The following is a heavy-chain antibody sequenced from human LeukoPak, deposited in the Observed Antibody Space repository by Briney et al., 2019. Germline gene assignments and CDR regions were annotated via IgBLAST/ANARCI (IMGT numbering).Heavy chain of an antibody. CDR1: GGTFSSYA. CDR3: ARDLRAYYYDSSGYYSNWFDP. V-gene: IGHV1-69*13. CDR2: IIPIFGTA. Sequence: ASVKVSCKASGGTFSSYAISWVRQAPGQGLEWMGGIIPIFGTANYAQKFQGRVTITADESTSTAYMELSSLRSEDTAVYYCARDLRAYYYDSSGYYSNWFDPWGQGTLVTVSS. D-gene: IGHD3-22*01. J-gene: IGHJ5*02.